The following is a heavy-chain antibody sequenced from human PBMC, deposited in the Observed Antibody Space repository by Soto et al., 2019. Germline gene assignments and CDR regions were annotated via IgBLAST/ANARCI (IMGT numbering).Heavy chain of an antibody. J-gene: IGHJ4*02. Sequence: PGGSLRLSCAASGFTFSSHWMSWVRQAPGKGLEWVANIKQDGSIKYYVDSVKGRFSISRDNAKNSVYLQMDNLRAEDTAVYYCARNIGGSSSLWGQGTLVTVSS. CDR1: GFTFSSHW. V-gene: IGHV3-7*01. D-gene: IGHD3-16*01. CDR3: ARNIGGSSSL. CDR2: IKQDGSIK.